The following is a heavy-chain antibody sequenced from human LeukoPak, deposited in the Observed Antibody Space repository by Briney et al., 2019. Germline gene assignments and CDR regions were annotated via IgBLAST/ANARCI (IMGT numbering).Heavy chain of an antibody. CDR3: ARLPGYCSSTSCYSSRYYYYYGMDV. Sequence: GESLKISCKGSGYSFTSYWIGWVRQMPGKGLEWMGIIYPGVSDTRYSPSFQGQVTISADTSISTAYLQWSSLKASDTAMYYCARLPGYCSSTSCYSSRYYYYYGMDVWGQGTTVTVSS. J-gene: IGHJ6*02. V-gene: IGHV5-51*01. D-gene: IGHD2-2*01. CDR1: GYSFTSYW. CDR2: IYPGVSDT.